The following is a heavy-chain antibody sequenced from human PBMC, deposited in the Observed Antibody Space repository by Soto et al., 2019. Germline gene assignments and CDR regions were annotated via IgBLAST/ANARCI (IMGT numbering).Heavy chain of an antibody. V-gene: IGHV3-21*01. J-gene: IGHJ4*02. CDR3: AREVSKYSGYDFDY. Sequence: EVQLVESGGGLVKPGGSLRLSCAASGFTFSSYSMNWVRQAPGKGLEWVSSISSSSSYIYYADSVKGRFTISRDNAKNSLHLQMNSLRAEDTAVYYCAREVSKYSGYDFDYWGQGTLVTVSS. D-gene: IGHD5-12*01. CDR1: GFTFSSYS. CDR2: ISSSSSYI.